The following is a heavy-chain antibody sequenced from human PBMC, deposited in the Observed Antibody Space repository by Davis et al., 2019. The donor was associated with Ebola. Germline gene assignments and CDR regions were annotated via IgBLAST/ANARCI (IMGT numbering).Heavy chain of an antibody. CDR3: ARVRWLRLDY. D-gene: IGHD5-12*01. CDR2: INHSGST. Sequence: SETLSLTCTVSGGSISSGGYYWSWIRQPPGKGLEWIGEINHSGSTNYNPSLKSRVTISVDTSKNQFSLKLSSVTAADTAVYYCARVRWLRLDYWGQGTLVTVSS. CDR1: GGSISSGGYY. J-gene: IGHJ4*02. V-gene: IGHV4-34*01.